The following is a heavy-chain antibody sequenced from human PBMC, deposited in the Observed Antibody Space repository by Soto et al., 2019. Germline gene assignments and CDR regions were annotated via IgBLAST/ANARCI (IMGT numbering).Heavy chain of an antibody. D-gene: IGHD2-15*01. V-gene: IGHV5-51*01. J-gene: IGHJ4*02. CDR3: GRFGGYCSGPSCPFDY. Sequence: GESLKISCKTSGFIFTTHWIGWVRQMPGKGLEWMGIIYPGDFGTKYNPSFQGQVTISVDRSITTTYLHWASLKASVTAMYYCGRFGGYCSGPSCPFDYLGQGTPVTVS. CDR2: IYPGDFGT. CDR1: GFIFTTHW.